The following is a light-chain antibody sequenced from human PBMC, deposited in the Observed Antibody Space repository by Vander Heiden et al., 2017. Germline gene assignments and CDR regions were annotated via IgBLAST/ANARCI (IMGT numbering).Light chain of an antibody. CDR1: QSVSSSY. Sequence: ELVLTQSPGTLSLSPGERATLSCRASQSVSSSYLAWYQQKPGQAPRLLIYCASSRATGSPDRSSSSRSGTDFTLTISRLEPEDFAGDYCQQHGSSPPITFGQRTRLEIK. V-gene: IGKV3-20*01. J-gene: IGKJ5*01. CDR2: CAS. CDR3: QQHGSSPPIT.